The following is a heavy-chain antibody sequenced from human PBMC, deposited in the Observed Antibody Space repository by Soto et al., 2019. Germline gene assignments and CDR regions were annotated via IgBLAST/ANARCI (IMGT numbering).Heavy chain of an antibody. D-gene: IGHD3-22*01. CDR3: ARGLITMIVGRGMDV. Sequence: PGGSLRLSCAASGFTFSSYAMSWVRQAPGKGLEWVSAISSSGGGTYYADSVKGRFTISRDNSKKTLYLQMNSLRAEDTALYFCARGLITMIVGRGMDVWGQGTTVTVSS. CDR1: GFTFSSYA. J-gene: IGHJ6*02. CDR2: ISSSGGGT. V-gene: IGHV3-23*01.